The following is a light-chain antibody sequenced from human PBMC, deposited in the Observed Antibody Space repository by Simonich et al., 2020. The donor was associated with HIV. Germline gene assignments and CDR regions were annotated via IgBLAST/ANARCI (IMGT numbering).Light chain of an antibody. V-gene: IGLV2-14*01. Sequence: QSALTQPASVSGSPGQSITISRPGTSSDVGGYNYVSWYQQHPGKAPKLMIYDVSKRPSGVSNRFSGSKSGNTASLTISGLQAEDEADYYCSSYTRSNTLVFGGGTKLTVL. CDR2: DVS. J-gene: IGLJ2*01. CDR3: SSYTRSNTLV. CDR1: SSDVGGYNY.